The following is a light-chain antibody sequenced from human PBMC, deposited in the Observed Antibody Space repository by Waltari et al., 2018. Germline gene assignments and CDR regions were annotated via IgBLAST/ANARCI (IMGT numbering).Light chain of an antibody. Sequence: ELVLTQSPATLYLSPGARATLPCRASQSVGNFLAWYRQKPGQPPRLVIYDVSHKATGTPARFSGSGSGTDFTLTISTLQPEDFAFYFCQQRGNWAPLTFGGGTEVVIK. J-gene: IGKJ4*01. V-gene: IGKV3-11*01. CDR1: QSVGNF. CDR3: QQRGNWAPLT. CDR2: DVS.